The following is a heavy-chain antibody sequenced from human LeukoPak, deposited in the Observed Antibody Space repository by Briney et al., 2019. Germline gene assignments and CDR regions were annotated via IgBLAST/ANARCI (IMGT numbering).Heavy chain of an antibody. Sequence: PGGSLRLSCAASGFTFSSYWMNWARQAPGKGLEWVASINHNGNVNYYVDSVKGRFTISRDNAKNSLYLQMSNLRAEDTAVYFCGRGGCLDVWGQGATVTVSS. CDR3: GRGGCLDV. CDR1: GFTFSSYW. D-gene: IGHD3-16*01. CDR2: INHNGNVN. V-gene: IGHV3-7*03. J-gene: IGHJ6*02.